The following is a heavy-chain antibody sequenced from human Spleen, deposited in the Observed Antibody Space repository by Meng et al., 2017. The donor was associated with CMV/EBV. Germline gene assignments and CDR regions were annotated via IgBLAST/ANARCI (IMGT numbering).Heavy chain of an antibody. V-gene: IGHV1-2*02. CDR1: GGTFSSYA. CDR2: INPNSGAT. CDR3: AASYSNYVLNF. D-gene: IGHD4/OR15-4a*01. J-gene: IGHJ4*02. Sequence: ASVKVSCKASGGTFSSYAITWVRQAPGQGLEWMGWINPNSGATDYAQKFQGRVTMTRDTSISTAYMDLSRLRSDDTAVYYCAASYSNYVLNFWGQGTLVTVSS.